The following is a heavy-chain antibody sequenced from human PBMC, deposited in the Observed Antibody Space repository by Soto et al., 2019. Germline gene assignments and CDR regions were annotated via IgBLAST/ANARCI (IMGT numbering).Heavy chain of an antibody. CDR1: GYTFTSYY. Sequence: ASVKVSCKASGYTFTSYYMHWVRQAPGQGLEWMGIINPSGGSTSYAQKFQGRVTMTRDTSTSTVYMELSSLRSEDTAVYYCARDHCTNGACYVSGYGIHVSGQGTPATVSS. CDR2: INPSGGST. D-gene: IGHD2-8*01. V-gene: IGHV1-46*01. J-gene: IGHJ6*02. CDR3: ARDHCTNGACYVSGYGIHV.